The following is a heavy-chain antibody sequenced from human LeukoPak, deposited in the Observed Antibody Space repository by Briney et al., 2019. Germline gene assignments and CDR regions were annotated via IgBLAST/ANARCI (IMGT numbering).Heavy chain of an antibody. Sequence: ASVKVSCKASGYTFTSYYMHWVRQAPGQGLEWMGIINPSGGSTSYAQKFQGRVTMTRDTSTSTVYMELSSLRSEDTAVYYCARVRYYGSGSYLKANDDYWGQGTLVTVSS. CDR1: GYTFTSYY. V-gene: IGHV1-46*01. CDR2: INPSGGST. J-gene: IGHJ4*02. D-gene: IGHD3-10*01. CDR3: ARVRYYGSGSYLKANDDY.